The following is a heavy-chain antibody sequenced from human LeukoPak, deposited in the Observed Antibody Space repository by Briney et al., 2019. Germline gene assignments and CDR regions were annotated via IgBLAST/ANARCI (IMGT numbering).Heavy chain of an antibody. D-gene: IGHD4-17*01. V-gene: IGHV3-23*01. CDR3: AKGAVDYGDYSYYYYYMDV. CDR2: ISGSGGST. CDR1: GFTFSSYA. J-gene: IGHJ6*03. Sequence: GGSLRLSCTASGFTFSSYAMSWVRPAPGKGLEWVSAISGSGGSTYYADSVKGPFTISRDNSKNTLYLQMNSLRAEDTAVYYCAKGAVDYGDYSYYYYYMDVWGKGTTVTVSS.